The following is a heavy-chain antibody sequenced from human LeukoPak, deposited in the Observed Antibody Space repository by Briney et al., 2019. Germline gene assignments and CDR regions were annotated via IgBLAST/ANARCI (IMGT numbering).Heavy chain of an antibody. Sequence: GGSLRLSCAASGFTFSSYGMQWVRQAPGKGLEWVAVIWYDGSNKYYADSVKGRFTISRDNSKNTLYLQMNSLRAEDTAVYYCARAPRGRFGYSSSWYQLWGQGTLVTVSS. CDR3: ARAPRGRFGYSSSWYQL. D-gene: IGHD6-13*01. CDR2: IWYDGSNK. J-gene: IGHJ4*02. CDR1: GFTFSSYG. V-gene: IGHV3-33*01.